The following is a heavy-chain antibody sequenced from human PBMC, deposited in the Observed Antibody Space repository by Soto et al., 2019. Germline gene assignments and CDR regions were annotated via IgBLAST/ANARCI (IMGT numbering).Heavy chain of an antibody. CDR3: ARDNYGDYLLGY. Sequence: EVQLVESGGGLVQPGGSLRLSCAASGFTFSSYSMNWVRQAPGKGLEGFSYISSSTNTIYYADSVKGRWTISRDNANNSLYLQMNYLRAEDTAVYYCARDNYGDYLLGYWGQGTLVTVSS. V-gene: IGHV3-48*01. D-gene: IGHD4-17*01. CDR2: ISSSTNTI. CDR1: GFTFSSYS. J-gene: IGHJ4*02.